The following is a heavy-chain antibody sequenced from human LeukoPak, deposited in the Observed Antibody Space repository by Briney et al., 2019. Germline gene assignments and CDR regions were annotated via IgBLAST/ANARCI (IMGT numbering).Heavy chain of an antibody. CDR1: GFTFSSYA. V-gene: IGHV3-23*01. CDR2: ISGSGGRI. J-gene: IGHJ4*02. Sequence: GGSLRLSCAASGFTFSSYAMSWVRQAPGKGLEWVSAISGSGGRIYYGASVKGRFTISRDNSKDTLNLQMNSLRAEDTAVYYCARGVRRYFDWLLDYWGQGTLVTVSS. D-gene: IGHD3-9*01. CDR3: ARGVRRYFDWLLDY.